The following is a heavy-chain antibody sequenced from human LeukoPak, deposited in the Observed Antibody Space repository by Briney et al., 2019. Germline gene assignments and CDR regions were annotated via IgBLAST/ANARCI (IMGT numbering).Heavy chain of an antibody. Sequence: GGSLRLSCAASGFTFSSYAMSWVRQAPGKGLEWVSAISGSGGNTYYADSVKGRFTISRDNSKNTLYLQMNSLRAEDTAVYYCVKDPNTAMVPDFDYWGQGTLVTVSS. V-gene: IGHV3-23*01. CDR3: VKDPNTAMVPDFDY. CDR1: GFTFSSYA. CDR2: ISGSGGNT. J-gene: IGHJ4*02. D-gene: IGHD5-18*01.